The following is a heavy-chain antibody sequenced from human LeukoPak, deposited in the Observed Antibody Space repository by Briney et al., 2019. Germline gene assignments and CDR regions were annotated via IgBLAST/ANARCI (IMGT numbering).Heavy chain of an antibody. CDR2: IYTSGST. V-gene: IGHV4-4*09. J-gene: IGHJ5*02. D-gene: IGHD1-7*01. CDR3: ARQTGTRSYNWFDP. CDR1: GGPISSYY. Sequence: PSETLSLTCTVTGGPISSYYWSWIRQPPGKGLEWIGYIYTSGSTNYNPSLKSRVTISVDTSKNQFALKLRSVTAADTAVYYCARQTGTRSYNWFDPWGQGTLVTVSS.